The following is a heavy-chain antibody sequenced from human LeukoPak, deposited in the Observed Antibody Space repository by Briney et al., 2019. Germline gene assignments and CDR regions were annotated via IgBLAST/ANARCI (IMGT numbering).Heavy chain of an antibody. CDR1: GFTFSSYG. J-gene: IGHJ4*02. V-gene: IGHV3-30*02. CDR2: IRYDGSNK. D-gene: IGHD5-18*01. Sequence: GGSLRLSCAASGFTFSSYGMHWVRQAPGKGLEWVAFIRYDGSNKYYADSVKGRFTISRDNSKNTLYLQMHSLRAEDTAVYYCAKAPYSLDYFDYWGQGTLVTVSS. CDR3: AKAPYSLDYFDY.